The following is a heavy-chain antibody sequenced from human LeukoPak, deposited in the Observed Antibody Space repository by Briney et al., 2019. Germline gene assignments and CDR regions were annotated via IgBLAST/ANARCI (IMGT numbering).Heavy chain of an antibody. V-gene: IGHV1-69*13. CDR2: IIPIFGTA. CDR1: GGTFNNFA. J-gene: IGHJ6*02. D-gene: IGHD5-18*01. CDR3: AREDTAMESDYYGMDV. Sequence: ASVKVSCKASGGTFNNFAISWVRQAPGQGLEWMGGIIPIFGTANYAQKFQGRVTITADESTSAAYMELSSLRSEDTAVYYCAREDTAMESDYYGMDVWGQGTTVTVSS.